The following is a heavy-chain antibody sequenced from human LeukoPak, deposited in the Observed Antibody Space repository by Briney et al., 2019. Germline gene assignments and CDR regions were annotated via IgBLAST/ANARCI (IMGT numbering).Heavy chain of an antibody. V-gene: IGHV3-74*01. CDR3: ARPTTTLDY. CDR1: GFTFTSYW. CDR2: INPDGSGT. Sequence: GGSLRLSCATSGFTFTSYWMHWVRQAPGKGLVWVSRINPDGSGTIYADSVKGRFTIARDNAKNTLYLQMNSMRDKDTAVYCCARPTTTLDYWGQGTLVTVSS. J-gene: IGHJ4*02. D-gene: IGHD1-7*01.